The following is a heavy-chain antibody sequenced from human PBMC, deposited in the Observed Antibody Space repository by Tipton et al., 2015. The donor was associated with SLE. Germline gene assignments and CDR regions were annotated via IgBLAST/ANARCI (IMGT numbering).Heavy chain of an antibody. V-gene: IGHV4-59*01. CDR2: IYYSGST. D-gene: IGHD4-17*01. J-gene: IGHJ4*02. Sequence: TLSLTCAVYGGSFSSYYWTWIRQPPGKGLEWIAYIYYSGSTNYNPSLKSRVTISVDTSKNQFSLKLSSVTAADTAVYYCARLLDYGDYFDYWGQGTLVTVSS. CDR1: GGSFSSYY. CDR3: ARLLDYGDYFDY.